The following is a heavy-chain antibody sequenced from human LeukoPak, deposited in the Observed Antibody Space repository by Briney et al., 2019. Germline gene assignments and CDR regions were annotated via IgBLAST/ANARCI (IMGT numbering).Heavy chain of an antibody. CDR3: ARSGYYFDY. D-gene: IGHD5-12*01. V-gene: IGHV3-48*03. CDR1: GFTFSNYE. Sequence: GGSLRVSCVASGFTFSNYEMNWVRQAPGKGLEWVSYISSSGGTIYYADSVKGRFTISRDNAKNSLYLQMNSLRAEDTAVYYCARSGYYFDYWGQGTLVTVSS. CDR2: ISSSGGTI. J-gene: IGHJ4*02.